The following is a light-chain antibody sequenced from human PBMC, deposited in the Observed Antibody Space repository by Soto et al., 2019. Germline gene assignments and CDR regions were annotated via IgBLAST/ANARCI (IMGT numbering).Light chain of an antibody. J-gene: IGKJ1*01. CDR3: QKHSKAPWT. CDR1: RGIENF. CDR2: GAS. V-gene: IGKV1-27*01. Sequence: DIQMTQSPSSLSASVGERVTITCRASRGIENFLAWYQQKPGKAPRLLIYGASTLQSGVSSRFRGSGSGTDFILTINNLQPEDVATYYCQKHSKAPWTFGQGTKV.